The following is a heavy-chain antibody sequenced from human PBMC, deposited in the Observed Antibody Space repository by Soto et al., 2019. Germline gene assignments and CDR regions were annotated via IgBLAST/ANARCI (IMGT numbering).Heavy chain of an antibody. V-gene: IGHV4-34*01. CDR3: GRVPVDTYMIYWSDP. CDR2: IYHSGST. CDR1: GGSFSGYY. Sequence: SDTLSLTCGVYGGSFSGYYWGWIRQPPGKGLEWIGSIYHSGSTYYNPSLKSRLTMSVDTSKNLFSLRLGSVTAADTAVYYCGRVPVDTYMIYWSDPWGQGTLVTVSS. D-gene: IGHD3-16*01. J-gene: IGHJ5*02.